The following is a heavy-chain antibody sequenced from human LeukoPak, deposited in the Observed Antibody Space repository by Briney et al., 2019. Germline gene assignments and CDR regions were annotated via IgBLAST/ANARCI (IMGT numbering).Heavy chain of an antibody. CDR3: ARGIWSRTVSSYYFDY. CDR1: GFTFSSYA. J-gene: IGHJ4*02. CDR2: ILYDGSNK. D-gene: IGHD3-3*01. Sequence: GGSLRLSCAASGFTFSSYAMHWVRQAPGKGLEWVAVILYDGSNKYYADSVKGRFTISRDNSKNTLYLQMNSLRAEDTAVYYCARGIWSRTVSSYYFDYWGQGTLVTVSS. V-gene: IGHV3-30*04.